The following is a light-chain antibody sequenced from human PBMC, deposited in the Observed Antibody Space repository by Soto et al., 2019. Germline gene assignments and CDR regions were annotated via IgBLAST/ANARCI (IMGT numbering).Light chain of an antibody. Sequence: EVVLTQSPGTLSLSPGERVTLAFGASQTVTNDYLAWYQQKDGQAPRLLIYDASTRATGVPDRFSGSGSGPEYTLTITRLEPEDFAVYSCQQYGFSPISFGQGTRLEIK. CDR2: DAS. V-gene: IGKV3-20*01. CDR3: QQYGFSPIS. CDR1: QTVTNDY. J-gene: IGKJ5*01.